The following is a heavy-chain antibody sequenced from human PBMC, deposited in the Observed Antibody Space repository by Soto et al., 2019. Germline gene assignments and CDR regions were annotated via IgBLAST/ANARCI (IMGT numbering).Heavy chain of an antibody. CDR2: IYPGHSDT. V-gene: IGHV5-51*01. J-gene: IGHJ6*02. CDR3: ARHHKPFELYYYYGMDV. D-gene: IGHD3-10*01. Sequence: GESLKISCKGSVYSFTSYWIGWVRQIPVKGLEWMGIIYPGHSDTRYSPSFQGQVTISADQSISTAYLQWSSLKASDTAMYYCARHHKPFELYYYYGMDVWGQGTTVTVSS. CDR1: VYSFTSYW.